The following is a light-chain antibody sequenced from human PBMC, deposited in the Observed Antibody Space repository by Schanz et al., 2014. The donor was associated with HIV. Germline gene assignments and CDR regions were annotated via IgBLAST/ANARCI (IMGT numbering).Light chain of an antibody. CDR1: SSDVGSYNR. CDR3: AAWDDSLNGWV. Sequence: QSVLTQPPSVSGSPGQSVTISCTGTSSDVGSYNRVSWYQQPPGTAPKLMIYEVSNRPSGVPDRFSGSKSGNTASLAISGLRSEDEADYHCAAWDDSLNGWVFGGGTKLTVL. CDR2: EVS. J-gene: IGLJ3*02. V-gene: IGLV2-18*01.